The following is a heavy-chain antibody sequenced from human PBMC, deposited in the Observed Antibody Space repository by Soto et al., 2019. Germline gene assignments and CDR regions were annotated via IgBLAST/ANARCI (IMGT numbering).Heavy chain of an antibody. D-gene: IGHD6-19*01. CDR3: ARGGWYPEY. J-gene: IGHJ4*02. CDR1: GFPFSTFW. CDR2: IKQDGSEE. Sequence: EVQLVESGGGLVQPGGSLRLSCAGSGFPFSTFWMSWVRQAPGTGLEWVANIKQDGSEENYVDSVKGRFTISRDNAENSLSLQMNSLRAEDTALYHCARGGWYPEYWGQGILVTVSS. V-gene: IGHV3-7*01.